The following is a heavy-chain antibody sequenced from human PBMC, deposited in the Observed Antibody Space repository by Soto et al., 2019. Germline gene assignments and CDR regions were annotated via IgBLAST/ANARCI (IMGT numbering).Heavy chain of an antibody. CDR2: IYYSGST. J-gene: IGHJ4*02. D-gene: IGHD3-9*01. CDR3: ASSYYDILTGPNINYYFDY. CDR1: GGSISSYY. Sequence: SETLSLTCTVSGGSISSYYWSWIRQPPGKGLEWIGYIYYSGSTNYNPSLKSRVTISVDTSKNQFSLKLSSVTAADTAVYYCASSYYDILTGPNINYYFDYWGQGTLVTVSS. V-gene: IGHV4-59*08.